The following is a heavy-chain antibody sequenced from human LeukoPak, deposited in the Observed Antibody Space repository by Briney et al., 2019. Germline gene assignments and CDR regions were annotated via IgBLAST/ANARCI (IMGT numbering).Heavy chain of an antibody. J-gene: IGHJ4*02. CDR2: ISGSGGST. CDR3: AKGGGITMIVVVIDY. CDR1: GFTFSSYA. Sequence: GGSLRLSCAASGFTFSSYAMSWVRQAPGKGLEWVSAISGSGGSTYYADSVKGRFTISRDNSKNTLFLQMNSLRAEDTAVYYCAKGGGITMIVVVIDYWGQGTLVTVSS. D-gene: IGHD3-22*01. V-gene: IGHV3-23*01.